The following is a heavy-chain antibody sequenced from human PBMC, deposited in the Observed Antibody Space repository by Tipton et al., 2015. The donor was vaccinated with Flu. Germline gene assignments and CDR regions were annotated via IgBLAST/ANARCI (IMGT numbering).Heavy chain of an antibody. CDR1: GGSVIRSSYY. V-gene: IGHV4-39*07. J-gene: IGHJ4*02. Sequence: LRLSCAVSGGSVIRSSYYWGWIRQPPGKGLEWIGSIYYSGSTYYNPSLKSRVSISVDTSKNQFSLKLTSMTAADTAVYYCARSPSYSGSGIYPYYFDDWGQGTLVTVSS. CDR3: ARSPSYSGSGIYPYYFDD. D-gene: IGHD3-10*01. CDR2: IYYSGST.